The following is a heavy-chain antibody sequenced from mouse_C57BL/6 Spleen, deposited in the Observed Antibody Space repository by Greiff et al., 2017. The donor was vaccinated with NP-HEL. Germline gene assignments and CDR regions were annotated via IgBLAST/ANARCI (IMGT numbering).Heavy chain of an antibody. CDR1: GYTFTDYN. Sequence: EVQLQQSGPELVKPGASVKIPCKASGYTFTDYNMDWVKQSHGKSLEWIGDINPNNGGTIYNQKFKGKATLTVDKSSSTAYMELRSLTSEDTAVYYCARSITTVEGDWYFDVWGTGTTVTVSS. CDR2: INPNNGGT. D-gene: IGHD1-1*01. V-gene: IGHV1-18*01. CDR3: ARSITTVEGDWYFDV. J-gene: IGHJ1*03.